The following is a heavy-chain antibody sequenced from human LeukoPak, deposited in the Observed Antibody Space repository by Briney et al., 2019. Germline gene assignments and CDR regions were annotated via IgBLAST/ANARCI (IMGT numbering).Heavy chain of an antibody. CDR2: FDPEDGET. CDR3: ATVKATMVRGVKVFDY. D-gene: IGHD3-10*01. CDR1: GYTLTELS. Sequence: GSVKVSCKVSGYTLTELSMHWVRQAPGKGLEWMGGFDPEDGETIYAQKFQGRVTMTEDTSTDTAYMELSSLRSEDTAVYYCATVKATMVRGVKVFDYWGQGTLVTVSS. J-gene: IGHJ4*02. V-gene: IGHV1-24*01.